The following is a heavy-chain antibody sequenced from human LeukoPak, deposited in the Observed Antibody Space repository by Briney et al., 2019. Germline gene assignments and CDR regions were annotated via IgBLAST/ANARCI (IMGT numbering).Heavy chain of an antibody. V-gene: IGHV3-30-3*01. CDR2: ISYDGSDK. CDR1: GFTFSSYA. CDR3: ARDSELWLQERFDY. D-gene: IGHD5-18*01. J-gene: IGHJ4*02. Sequence: PGRSPRLSCAASGFTFSSYAMHWVRQAPGKGLEWVAVISYDGSDKYYADSVKGRFTISRDNSKNTLYLQMNSLRAEDTAVYYCARDSELWLQERFDYWGQGTLVTVSS.